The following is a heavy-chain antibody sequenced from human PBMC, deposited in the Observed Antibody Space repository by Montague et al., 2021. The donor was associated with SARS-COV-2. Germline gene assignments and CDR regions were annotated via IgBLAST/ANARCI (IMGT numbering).Heavy chain of an antibody. V-gene: IGHV4-39*01. CDR2: IYYSGST. D-gene: IGHD3-3*01. J-gene: IGHJ4*02. Sequence: SETLSLTCTVSGGSISSSSYFWGRIRQPPGRGLEWIGSIYYSGSTYYNPSLKSRVTISVDTSKNQFSLKLSSVTAADTAVFYCARKTSRGLTIFGVVTASYCFDSWGQGTLVTVSS. CDR1: GGSISSSSYF. CDR3: ARKTSRGLTIFGVVTASYCFDS.